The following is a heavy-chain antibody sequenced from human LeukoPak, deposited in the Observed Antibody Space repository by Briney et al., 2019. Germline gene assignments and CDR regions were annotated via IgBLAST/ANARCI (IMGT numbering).Heavy chain of an antibody. CDR1: GFTFSNYG. J-gene: IGHJ4*01. CDR3: AKGVRSGYDRLDY. D-gene: IGHD5-12*01. CDR2: ISYDGLNK. V-gene: IGHV3-30*18. Sequence: GGSLRLSCAASGFTFSNYGIHWVRQAPGKGLEWVAVISYDGLNKNHADSVKGRFTISRDNSRNTLSLQMNSLRVEDTAVYYCAKGVRSGYDRLDYWGQEPWSPSPQ.